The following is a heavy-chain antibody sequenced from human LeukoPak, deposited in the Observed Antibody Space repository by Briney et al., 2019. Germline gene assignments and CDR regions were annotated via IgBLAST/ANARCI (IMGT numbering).Heavy chain of an antibody. D-gene: IGHD4-11*01. J-gene: IGHJ2*01. V-gene: IGHV1-69*13. Sequence: SVKVSCKASGGTFSSYAISWVRQAPGQGLEWMGGITPIFGTANYAQKFQGRVTITADESTSTAYMELSSLRSEDTAVYYCASGYSNYDWYFDLWGRGTLVTVSS. CDR2: ITPIFGTA. CDR1: GGTFSSYA. CDR3: ASGYSNYDWYFDL.